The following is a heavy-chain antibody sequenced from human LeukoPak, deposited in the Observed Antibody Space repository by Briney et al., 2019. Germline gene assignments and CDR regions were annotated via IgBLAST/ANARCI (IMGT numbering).Heavy chain of an antibody. CDR2: INPNSGGT. Sequence: ASVKVSCKASGYTFTGYYMHWVRQAPGQGLEWMGCINPNSGGTHYAQKFQGRVTMPRETSISPAYMELSRLRSDDTAVYYCARGSKFHYYDSSGYNSKMDYWGQGTLVTVSS. D-gene: IGHD3-22*01. CDR3: ARGSKFHYYDSSGYNSKMDY. J-gene: IGHJ4*02. V-gene: IGHV1-2*02. CDR1: GYTFTGYY.